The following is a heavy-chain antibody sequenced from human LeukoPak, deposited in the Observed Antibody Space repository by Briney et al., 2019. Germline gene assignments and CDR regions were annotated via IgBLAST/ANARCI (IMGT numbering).Heavy chain of an antibody. CDR1: GFTFSSYA. V-gene: IGHV3-23*01. D-gene: IGHD6-19*01. CDR3: AYVGSSGWRDY. Sequence: GGSLRLSCAASGFTFSSYAMSWVRQAPGKGLEWVSAISGSGSSTYYADSVKGRFTISRDNSKNTLYLQMNSLRAEDTAVYYCAYVGSSGWRDYWGQGTLVTVSS. CDR2: ISGSGSST. J-gene: IGHJ4*02.